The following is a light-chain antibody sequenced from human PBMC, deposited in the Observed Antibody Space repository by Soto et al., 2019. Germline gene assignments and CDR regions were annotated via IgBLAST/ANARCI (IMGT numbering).Light chain of an antibody. CDR3: CSYAGSYTWV. CDR2: EVT. V-gene: IGLV2-14*01. CDR1: SNDVGIYNY. J-gene: IGLJ3*02. Sequence: QSALTQPASVSGSPGQSITISCTGTSNDVGIYNYVSWYQQHPGKAPKLIIYEVTNQPSGVSDRFSGSKSDNTASLTISGLQAEDEADYYCCSYAGSYTWVFGGGTKLTVL.